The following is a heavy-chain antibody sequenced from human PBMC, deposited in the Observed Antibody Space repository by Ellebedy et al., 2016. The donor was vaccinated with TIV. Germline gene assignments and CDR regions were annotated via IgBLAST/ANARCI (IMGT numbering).Heavy chain of an antibody. Sequence: SETLSLTCTVSGVSISKYYWSWIRQPAGGGLEWIGRLHPSGTPNYNPSLKSRVIMSRDTSNNQFSLKLNSVTAADTAVYYCVRDQTGISEINAFDIWGQGTMVTVSS. D-gene: IGHD2-15*01. CDR2: LHPSGTP. V-gene: IGHV4-4*07. J-gene: IGHJ3*02. CDR3: VRDQTGISEINAFDI. CDR1: GVSISKYY.